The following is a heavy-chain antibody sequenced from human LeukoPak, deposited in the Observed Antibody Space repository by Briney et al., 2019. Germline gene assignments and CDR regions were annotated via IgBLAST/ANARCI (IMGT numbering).Heavy chain of an antibody. Sequence: SETLSLTCTVFGGSISSSSYYWGWIRQPPGKGLEWVGSIYYSGSTYYNPSLKSRVTISVDTSKNQFSLKLSSVTAADTAVYYCARHKGVRFLEWLPDYYYYYMDVWGKGTTVTVSS. V-gene: IGHV4-39*01. CDR1: GGSISSSSYY. CDR2: IYYSGST. CDR3: ARHKGVRFLEWLPDYYYYYMDV. J-gene: IGHJ6*03. D-gene: IGHD3-3*01.